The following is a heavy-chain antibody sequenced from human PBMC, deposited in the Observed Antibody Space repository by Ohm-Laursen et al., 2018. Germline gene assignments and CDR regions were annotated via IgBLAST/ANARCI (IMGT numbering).Heavy chain of an antibody. CDR3: ARGSGEYVYY. J-gene: IGHJ4*02. V-gene: IGHV3-7*01. CDR1: GFTFNTHW. D-gene: IGHD2-15*01. Sequence: SLRLSCTASGFTFNTHWMSWVRQAPGKGLEWVANIKQDGSEKYYVDSVKGRFSISRDNAKNSLYLQMNSLRAEDTAVYYCARGSGEYVYYWGQGTLVTVSS. CDR2: IKQDGSEK.